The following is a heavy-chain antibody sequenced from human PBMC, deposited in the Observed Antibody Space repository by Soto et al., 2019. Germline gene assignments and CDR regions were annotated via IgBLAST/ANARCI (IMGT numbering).Heavy chain of an antibody. CDR3: ARDGRPYCSSTSCYYFDY. Sequence: PGGSLRLSCAASGFTFSSYGMHWFRQAPGKGLEWVAVIWYDGSNKYYADSVKGRFTISRDNSKNTLYLQMNSLRAEDTAVYYCARDGRPYCSSTSCYYFDYWGQGTLVTVSS. D-gene: IGHD2-2*01. CDR1: GFTFSSYG. CDR2: IWYDGSNK. J-gene: IGHJ4*02. V-gene: IGHV3-33*01.